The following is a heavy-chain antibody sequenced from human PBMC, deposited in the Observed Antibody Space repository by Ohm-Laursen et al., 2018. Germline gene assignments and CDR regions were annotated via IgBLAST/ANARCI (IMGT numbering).Heavy chain of an antibody. CDR1: GFTFGSYW. J-gene: IGHJ4*02. D-gene: IGHD2-8*02. CDR3: ARHGRWCFDS. V-gene: IGHV3-7*01. Sequence: SLRLSCAASGFTFGSYWMGWVRQAPGEGLEWVANIQEDGSDKYYMDSVKGRFTISRDNAKNSLYLQMNSLRAEDTAVYYCARHGRWCFDSWGQGTLVTVSS. CDR2: IQEDGSDK.